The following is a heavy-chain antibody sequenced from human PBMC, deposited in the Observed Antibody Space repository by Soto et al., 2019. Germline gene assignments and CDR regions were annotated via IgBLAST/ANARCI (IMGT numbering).Heavy chain of an antibody. J-gene: IGHJ5*02. CDR2: ISNGNT. D-gene: IGHD3-22*01. CDR3: ARDMSNYRYDRSGYRGWFDP. Sequence: QVQLVQSGAEVKKPGASVKVSCKTSGYSFTEYGISWVRQAPGQGLEWMGWISNGNTNFAQKFQDRLTMTTDTSTSTAYMELRSLRSDDTAVYSCARDMSNYRYDRSGYRGWFDPWGQGTLVTVSS. CDR1: GYSFTEYG. V-gene: IGHV1-18*01.